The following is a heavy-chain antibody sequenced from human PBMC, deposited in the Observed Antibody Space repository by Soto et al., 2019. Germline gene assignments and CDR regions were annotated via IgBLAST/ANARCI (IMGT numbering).Heavy chain of an antibody. CDR3: AQGGMATPHNWFDP. Sequence: QVQLVQSGAEVKKPGSSVKVSCKASGGPVSSYAISWVRQAPGQGLAWRGGINPIFGTANCAQKVKGRVTLTADESTSPAYVELSSLRSEDTAGYYWAQGGMATPHNWFDPWGHGTLVTVSS. V-gene: IGHV1-69*01. J-gene: IGHJ5*02. CDR1: GGPVSSYA. CDR2: INPIFGTA. D-gene: IGHD5-12*01.